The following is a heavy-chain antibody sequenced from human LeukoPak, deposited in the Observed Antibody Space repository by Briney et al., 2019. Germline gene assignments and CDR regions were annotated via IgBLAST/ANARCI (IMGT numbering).Heavy chain of an antibody. CDR3: ACTAYYYYYLDV. V-gene: IGHV3-30*04. CDR1: GFTFSSYA. D-gene: IGHD5-18*01. J-gene: IGHJ6*03. Sequence: GGSLRLSCAASGFTFSSYAMHWVRQAPGKGLEWVAVISYDGSNKYYADSVKGRFTISRDNSKNTLYLHMSSLRAEDTAVYYCACTAYYYYYLDVWAKGPRSPSP. CDR2: ISYDGSNK.